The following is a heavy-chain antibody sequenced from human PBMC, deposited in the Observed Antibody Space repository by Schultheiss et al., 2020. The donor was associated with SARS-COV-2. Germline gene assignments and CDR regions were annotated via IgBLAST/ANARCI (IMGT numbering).Heavy chain of an antibody. Sequence: GGSLRLSCAASGFTFSSYSMNWVRQAPGKGLEWVANIDQPGGEKQYAASMKGRFTISRDNSKNTLYLQMNSLRAEDTAVYYCARDLGGIVVVTANLDYWGQGTLVTVSS. CDR1: GFTFSSYS. V-gene: IGHV3-7*01. CDR2: IDQPGGEK. D-gene: IGHD2-21*02. CDR3: ARDLGGIVVVTANLDY. J-gene: IGHJ4*02.